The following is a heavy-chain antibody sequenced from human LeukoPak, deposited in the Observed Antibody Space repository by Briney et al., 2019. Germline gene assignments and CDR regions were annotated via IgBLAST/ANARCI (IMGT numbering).Heavy chain of an antibody. J-gene: IGHJ5*02. CDR3: ARDSSGYNWFDP. V-gene: IGHV4-59*11. CDR2: VYSSGST. CDR1: GASISGHY. D-gene: IGHD3-22*01. Sequence: LETLSLTCTVSGASISGHYWIWIRQPPGRGLEWIGYVYSSGSTNYNPSLKSRVTMSVDTSKNQFSLKLSSVTAADTAVYYCARDSSGYNWFDPWGQGTLVTVSS.